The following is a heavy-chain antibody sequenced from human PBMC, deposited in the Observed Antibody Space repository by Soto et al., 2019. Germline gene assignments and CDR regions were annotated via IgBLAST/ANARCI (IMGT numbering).Heavy chain of an antibody. V-gene: IGHV4-38-2*02. D-gene: IGHD1-1*01. CDR2: IYHSGST. Sequence: PSETLSLTCAVSGYSISSGYYWGWIRQPPGKGLEWIGSIYHSGSTYYNPSLKSRVTISLDTSKNQFSLKLHSVTAADTAVYYCAREANARHYYYFAMDVWGQGTTVTVSS. J-gene: IGHJ6*02. CDR3: AREANARHYYYFAMDV. CDR1: GYSISSGYY.